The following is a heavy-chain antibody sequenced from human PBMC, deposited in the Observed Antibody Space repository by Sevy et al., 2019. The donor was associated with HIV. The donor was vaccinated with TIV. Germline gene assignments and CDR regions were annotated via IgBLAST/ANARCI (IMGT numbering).Heavy chain of an antibody. V-gene: IGHV3-7*01. CDR3: ARGIYGSGSRLGLGY. CDR2: MRQDGNEK. D-gene: IGHD3-10*01. CDR1: GFTFSSYW. J-gene: IGHJ4*02. Sequence: GGSLRLSCAASGFTFSSYWMTWVRQAPGKGLEWVANMRQDGNEKYYGDSVKGRFTISRDNAKNSLYLQMNSRRAEDTAVYYCARGIYGSGSRLGLGYWGQGTLVTVSS.